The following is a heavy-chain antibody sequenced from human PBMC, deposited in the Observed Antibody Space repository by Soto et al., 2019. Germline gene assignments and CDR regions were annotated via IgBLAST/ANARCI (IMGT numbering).Heavy chain of an antibody. CDR3: ARGESLSIAAHRPVNMDV. D-gene: IGHD3-10*01. CDR1: GGTFSSYT. Sequence: QVQLVQSGAEVKKPGSSVKVSCKASGGTFSSYTISWVRQAPGQGLEWMGRIIPILGIANYAQKFQGRVTITADKSTSTAYMELSSLRSEDTAVYYCARGESLSIAAHRPVNMDVWGKGTTVTVSS. V-gene: IGHV1-69*02. CDR2: IIPILGIA. J-gene: IGHJ6*03.